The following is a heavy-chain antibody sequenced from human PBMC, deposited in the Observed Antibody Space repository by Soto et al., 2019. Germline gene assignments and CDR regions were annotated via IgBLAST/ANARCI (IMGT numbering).Heavy chain of an antibody. J-gene: IGHJ6*02. D-gene: IGHD3-10*01. CDR2: IIPIFGTA. Sequence: QVQLVQSGAEVKKPGSSVKVSCKASGGTFSSYAISWVRQAPGQGLEWMGGIIPIFGTANYAQKFQGRVTITADGSTSTAYMELSSLRSEDTAVYYCARGEVTMVRGVIITSYYYYGMDVWGQGTTVTVSS. CDR3: ARGEVTMVRGVIITSYYYYGMDV. V-gene: IGHV1-69*01. CDR1: GGTFSSYA.